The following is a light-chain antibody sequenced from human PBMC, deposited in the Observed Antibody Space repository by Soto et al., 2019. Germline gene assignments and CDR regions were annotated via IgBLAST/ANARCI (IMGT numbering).Light chain of an antibody. CDR1: SSDVGGYNY. CDR3: SSYTSSSPYV. V-gene: IGLV2-14*01. J-gene: IGLJ1*01. Sequence: QSALTQPASVSGSPGQSITISCTGTSSDVGGYNYVSWYQQHPGKAPKLMIYEVSNRPSGVSNRFSGSKSGNTASLTISGPQAEYEADYYGSSYTSSSPYVFGTGTKLTVL. CDR2: EVS.